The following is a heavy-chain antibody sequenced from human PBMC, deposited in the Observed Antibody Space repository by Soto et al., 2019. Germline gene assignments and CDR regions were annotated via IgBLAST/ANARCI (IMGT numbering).Heavy chain of an antibody. Sequence: EVHLLESGGSLVQPGASLRLSCAASGFTFNNYAMTWVRQAPGKGLEWVSAISGGGDTTSYADSVKGRFTVSRDGSKNTPYLEMSGLRVEEAAIYYCAKGRGDAGSLAPRVDYRGHVTLVTDSS. CDR3: AKGRGDAGSLAPRVDY. V-gene: IGHV3-23*01. CDR1: GFTFNNYA. CDR2: ISGGGDTT. J-gene: IGHJ4*01. D-gene: IGHD1-26*01.